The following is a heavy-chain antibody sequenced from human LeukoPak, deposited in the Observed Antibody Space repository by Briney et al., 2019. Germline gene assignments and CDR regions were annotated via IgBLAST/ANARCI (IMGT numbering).Heavy chain of an antibody. CDR3: ARTEESGYSYGYFGYYYYMDV. CDR2: IYYSGNT. V-gene: IGHV4-39*07. J-gene: IGHJ6*03. D-gene: IGHD5-18*01. CDR1: GGSISSSSYY. Sequence: SETLSLTCTVSGGSISSSSYYWGWIRQPPGKGLEWIGSIYYSGNTYYNPSLKSRVTISVDTSKNQFSLKLRSVTAADTAVYYCARTEESGYSYGYFGYYYYMDVWSKGTTVTVSS.